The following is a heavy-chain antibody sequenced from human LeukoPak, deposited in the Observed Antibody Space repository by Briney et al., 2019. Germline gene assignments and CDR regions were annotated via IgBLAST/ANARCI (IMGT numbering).Heavy chain of an antibody. V-gene: IGHV3-30*02. CDR2: IRYDGSNK. D-gene: IGHD1-14*01. J-gene: IGHJ1*01. Sequence: GGSLRLSCAASGFTFSSYGMHWVRQAPGKGLEWVAFIRYDGSNKYYADSVKGRFTISRDNSKNTLYLQMNSLRAEDTAVYYWAKDLNPVLVQYFQHWGQGTLVTVSS. CDR1: GFTFSSYG. CDR3: AKDLNPVLVQYFQH.